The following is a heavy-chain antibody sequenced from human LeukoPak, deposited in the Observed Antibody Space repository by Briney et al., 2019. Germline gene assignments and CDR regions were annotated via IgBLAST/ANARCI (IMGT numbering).Heavy chain of an antibody. CDR1: GFTFSSYA. Sequence: PGRSLRLSCAASGFTFSSYAMHWVRQAPGKGLGWVAVISYDGINKYYADSVKGRFTISRDNSKNTLYLQMNSLRAEDKAVYYCASGGGYCSSTSCYVSDYWGQGTLVTVSS. J-gene: IGHJ4*02. CDR2: ISYDGINK. V-gene: IGHV3-30-3*01. CDR3: ASGGGYCSSTSCYVSDY. D-gene: IGHD2-2*01.